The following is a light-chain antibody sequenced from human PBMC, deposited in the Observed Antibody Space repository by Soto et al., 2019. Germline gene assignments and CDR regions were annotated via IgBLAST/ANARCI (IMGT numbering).Light chain of an antibody. CDR1: SSNIGSNY. V-gene: IGLV1-47*02. CDR3: AAWDVSLSGHGV. J-gene: IGLJ3*02. Sequence: QPVVTQPPSASGTPGQRVTISCSGSSSNIGSNYVYWYQQLPGTAPKLLIYSTDQRPSGVPDRFSGSKSGTSASLAISGLRSEDEADYYCAAWDVSLSGHGVFGGGTKLTVL. CDR2: STD.